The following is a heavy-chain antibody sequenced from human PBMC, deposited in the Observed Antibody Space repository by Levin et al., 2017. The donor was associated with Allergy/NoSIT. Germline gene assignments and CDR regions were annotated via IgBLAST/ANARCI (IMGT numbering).Heavy chain of an antibody. D-gene: IGHD3-10*01. J-gene: IGHJ4*02. Sequence: GGSLRLSCAASGFTFSSYAMSWVRQAPGKGLEWVSAISGVGYSAYYVDSVKGRFTISRDNSENTLYLQMNSLTAEDTAVYYCAKDGSGSYGLYYFDYWGQGTLATVSS. V-gene: IGHV3-23*01. CDR1: GFTFSSYA. CDR3: AKDGSGSYGLYYFDY. CDR2: ISGVGYSA.